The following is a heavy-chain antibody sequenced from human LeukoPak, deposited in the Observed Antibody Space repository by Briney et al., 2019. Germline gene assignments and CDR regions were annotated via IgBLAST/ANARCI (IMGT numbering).Heavy chain of an antibody. CDR2: IKEDGSEK. J-gene: IGHJ4*02. Sequence: GGSLRLSCTASGFTFGDYAMSWFRQAPGKGLEWVANIKEDGSEKYYVDSVKGRFTISRDIAKNSLYLQMNSLRAEDTAVYYCARDLYSQFWGQGTLVTVSS. CDR3: ARDLYSQF. D-gene: IGHD2-21*01. CDR1: GFTFGDYA. V-gene: IGHV3-7*01.